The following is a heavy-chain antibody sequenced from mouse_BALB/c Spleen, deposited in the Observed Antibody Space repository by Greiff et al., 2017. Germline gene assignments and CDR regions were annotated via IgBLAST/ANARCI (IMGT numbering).Heavy chain of an antibody. Sequence: EVKLQESGGGLVQPGGSRKLSCAASGFTFSSFGMHWVRQAPEKGLEWVAYISSGSSTIYYADTVKGRFTISRDNPKNTLFLQMTSLRSEDTAMYYCARSATMINPFAYWGQGTLVTVSA. V-gene: IGHV5-17*02. CDR1: GFTFSSFG. CDR3: ARSATMINPFAY. CDR2: ISSGSSTI. D-gene: IGHD2-4*01. J-gene: IGHJ3*01.